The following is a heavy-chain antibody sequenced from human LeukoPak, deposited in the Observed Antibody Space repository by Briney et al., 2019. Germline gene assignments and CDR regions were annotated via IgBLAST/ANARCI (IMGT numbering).Heavy chain of an antibody. J-gene: IGHJ4*02. D-gene: IGHD5-24*01. CDR2: IYYSGST. CDR1: GGSISSYY. CDR3: ARGGYNYQDYFDY. V-gene: IGHV4-59*01. Sequence: PSETLSLTCTVSGGSISSYYWNWIRQPAGKGLEWIGYIYYSGSTNYNPSLKSRVTISVDTSKNQFSLKLSSVTAADTAVYYCARGGYNYQDYFDYWGQGTLVTVSS.